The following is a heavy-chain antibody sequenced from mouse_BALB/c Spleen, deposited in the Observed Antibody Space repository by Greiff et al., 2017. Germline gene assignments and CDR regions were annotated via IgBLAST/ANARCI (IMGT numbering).Heavy chain of an antibody. CDR1: GFTFTDYY. V-gene: IGHV7-3*02. CDR2: IRNKANGYTT. D-gene: IGHD2-4*01. Sequence: EVHLVESGGGLVQPGGSLRLSCATSGFTFTDYYMSWVRQPPGKALEWLGFIRNKANGYTTEYSASVKGRFTISRDNSQSILYLQMNTLRAEDSATYYCARDKGVSSMITTWAMDYWGQGTSVTVSS. J-gene: IGHJ4*01. CDR3: ARDKGVSSMITTWAMDY.